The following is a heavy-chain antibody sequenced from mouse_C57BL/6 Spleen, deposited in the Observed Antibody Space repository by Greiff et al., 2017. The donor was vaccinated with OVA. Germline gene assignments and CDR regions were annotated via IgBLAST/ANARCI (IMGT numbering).Heavy chain of an antibody. V-gene: IGHV5-16*01. CDR3: ARVFPYYFDY. Sequence: EVQLQESEGGLVQPGSSMKLSCTASGFTFSDYYMAWVRQVPEKGLEWVANINYDGSSTYYLDSLKSRFIISRDNAKNILYLQMSSLKSEDTATYYCARVFPYYFDYWGQGTTLTVSS. CDR1: GFTFSDYY. CDR2: INYDGSST. J-gene: IGHJ2*01.